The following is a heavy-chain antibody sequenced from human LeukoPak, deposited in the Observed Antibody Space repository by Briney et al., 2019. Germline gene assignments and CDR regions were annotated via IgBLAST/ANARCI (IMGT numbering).Heavy chain of an antibody. CDR1: GGSISSSSYY. J-gene: IGHJ4*02. V-gene: IGHV4-39*01. D-gene: IGHD3-10*01. CDR2: IYYSGST. CDR3: ASRSTSGSGSYLH. Sequence: SETLSLTCTVSGGSISSSSYYWGWIRQPPGKGLEWIGSIYYSGSTYYNPSLKSRVTISVDTSKNQFSLRLSSVTAADTTVYYCASRSTSGSGSYLHWGQGTLVTVSS.